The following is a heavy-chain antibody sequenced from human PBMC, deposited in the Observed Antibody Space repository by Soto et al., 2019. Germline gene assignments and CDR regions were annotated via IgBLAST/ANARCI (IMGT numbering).Heavy chain of an antibody. CDR3: AREGDYCGGDCYPRDYNWFDP. J-gene: IGHJ5*02. V-gene: IGHV1-3*01. CDR2: INAGNGNT. Sequence: ASVKVSCKASGYTFTSYAMHWVRQAPGQRLEWMGWINAGNGNTKYSQKFQGRVTITRDTSASTAYMELSSLRSEDTAVYYCAREGDYCGGDCYPRDYNWFDPWGQGTLVTVSS. CDR1: GYTFTSYA. D-gene: IGHD2-21*02.